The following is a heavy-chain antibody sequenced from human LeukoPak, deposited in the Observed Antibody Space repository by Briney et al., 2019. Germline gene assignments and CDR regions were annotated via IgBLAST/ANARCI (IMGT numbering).Heavy chain of an antibody. J-gene: IGHJ4*02. CDR2: ISYDGSNK. Sequence: PGRALRLSCAASGFNLSSYALHWARQAPSKGLEWVAVISYDGSNKYYADSVKGRFTISRDNSKNTLYLQMNSLKAEDTAVYYCARGEDGYGDYFDYWGQGTLVTVSS. CDR3: ARGEDGYGDYFDY. V-gene: IGHV3-30-3*01. D-gene: IGHD5-24*01. CDR1: GFNLSSYA.